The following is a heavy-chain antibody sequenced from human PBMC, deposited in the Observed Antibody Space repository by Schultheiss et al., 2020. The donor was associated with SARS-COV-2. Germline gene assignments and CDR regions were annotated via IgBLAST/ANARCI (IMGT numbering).Heavy chain of an antibody. CDR3: ARARANIGYCSSASCRSYYYYYMDV. V-gene: IGHV4-59*12. J-gene: IGHJ6*03. CDR2: IYYSGST. Sequence: ESLKISCAASGFTFSDYYMSWIRQAPGKGLEWIGYIYYSGSTNYNPSLKSRVTISVDTSKNQFSLKLSSVTAADTAIYYCARARANIGYCSSASCRSYYYYYMDVWGKGTTVTVSS. D-gene: IGHD2-2*01. CDR1: GFTFSDYY.